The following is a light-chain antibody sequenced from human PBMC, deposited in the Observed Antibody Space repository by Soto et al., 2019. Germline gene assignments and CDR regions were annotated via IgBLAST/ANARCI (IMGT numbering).Light chain of an antibody. CDR3: TSYASGSSHVV. CDR1: SSDIGGYDY. V-gene: IGLV2-14*01. CDR2: DGN. J-gene: IGLJ2*01. Sequence: QSALTQPASVSGSPGQSITLSCTGTSSDIGGYDYVSWDQRHPGKAPKLIIYDGNNWPSVVSKRFNGSKSGDTASLTISELQAEDGADYFCTSYASGSSHVVFGGGTKVTVL.